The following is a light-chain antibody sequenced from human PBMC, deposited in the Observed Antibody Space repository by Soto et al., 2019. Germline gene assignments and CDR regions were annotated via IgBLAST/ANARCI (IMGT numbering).Light chain of an antibody. V-gene: IGKV1-12*01. Sequence: DIQMTQSPSSVSASVGDRVTITCRPSQGISSWLAWYQQKPGKAPKVLIYAASSLESGVPSRCSGGGFGTDFTRTISSLQPEDFATCYCQQANSSPPALGQGTRLEIK. CDR2: AAS. J-gene: IGKJ5*01. CDR3: QQANSSPPA. CDR1: QGISSW.